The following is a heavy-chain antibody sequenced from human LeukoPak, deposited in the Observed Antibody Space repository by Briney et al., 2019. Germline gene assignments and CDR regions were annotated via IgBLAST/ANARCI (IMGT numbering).Heavy chain of an antibody. CDR1: GFTFSNYA. CDR2: ISGSGRGGDT. CDR3: AKTGSGSWEY. J-gene: IGHJ4*02. D-gene: IGHD3-10*01. V-gene: IGHV3-23*01. Sequence: QPGGSLRLSCAASGFTFSNYAMSWVRQAPGKGLEWVSGISGSGRGGDTYYADSVKGRFTISRDNSKNTLYLQMNSLRPDDTAVYYCAKTGSGSWEYWGQGTLVTVSS.